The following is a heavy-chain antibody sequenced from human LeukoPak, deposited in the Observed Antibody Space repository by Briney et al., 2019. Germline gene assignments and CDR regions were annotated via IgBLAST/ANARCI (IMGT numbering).Heavy chain of an antibody. Sequence: SETLSLTCAVSGGSISSSNWWSWVRQPPGKGLEWIGGIYHSGSTNYNPSLKSRVTISVDKSKNQFSLKLSSVTAADTAVYYFARANMIRGVGLFFDRNWFDPWGQGTLVTVSS. CDR2: IYHSGST. D-gene: IGHD3-10*01. CDR1: GGSISSSNW. CDR3: ARANMIRGVGLFFDRNWFDP. J-gene: IGHJ5*02. V-gene: IGHV4-4*02.